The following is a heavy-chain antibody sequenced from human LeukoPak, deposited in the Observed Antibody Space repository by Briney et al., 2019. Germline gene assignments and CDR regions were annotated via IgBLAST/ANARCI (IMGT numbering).Heavy chain of an antibody. CDR3: ARGLDYGDYVPLDV. D-gene: IGHD4-17*01. V-gene: IGHV3-33*01. CDR2: IWYDGSNK. Sequence: PGRSLRLSCAASGFTFSSYGMHWVRQAPGKGLEWVAVIWYDGSNKYYADSVKGRFTISRDNSKNTLYLQMNSLRAEDTAVYYCARGLDYGDYVPLDVWGKGTTVTVSS. CDR1: GFTFSSYG. J-gene: IGHJ6*04.